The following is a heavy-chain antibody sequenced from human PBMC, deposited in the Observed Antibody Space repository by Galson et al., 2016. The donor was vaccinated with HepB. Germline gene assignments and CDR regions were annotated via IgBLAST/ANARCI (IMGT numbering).Heavy chain of an antibody. CDR1: GYSFTSYW. CDR2: IYPGDSDT. CDR3: ARQKGSGWYDEIFDV. Sequence: QSGAEVKKPGESLRISCKGSGYSFTSYWLGWVRQMPGKGLEWMGIIYPGDSDTRYSPSFQGLVTISVDKSISTAYLQWSSLKASDTAMYYCARQKGSGWYDEIFDVWGQGTMVTVSS. V-gene: IGHV5-51*01. D-gene: IGHD6-19*01. J-gene: IGHJ3*01.